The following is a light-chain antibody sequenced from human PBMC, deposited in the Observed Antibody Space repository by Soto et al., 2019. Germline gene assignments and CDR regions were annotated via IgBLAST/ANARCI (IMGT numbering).Light chain of an antibody. Sequence: DIVLTQSPGTLSLSPGERATLSCRASQSVSSNYLAWYQQKPGQAPRLLIYGASSRATGIPDRFSGSGSGTDFTLTISRLEPEDFAVYYCQQYGASTWTFGQGTKVDTK. CDR3: QQYGASTWT. CDR2: GAS. CDR1: QSVSSNY. J-gene: IGKJ1*01. V-gene: IGKV3-20*01.